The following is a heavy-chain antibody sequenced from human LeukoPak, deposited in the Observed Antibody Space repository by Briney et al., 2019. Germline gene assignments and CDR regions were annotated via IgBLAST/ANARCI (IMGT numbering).Heavy chain of an antibody. CDR3: ARDGGYSGYET. D-gene: IGHD5-12*01. J-gene: IGHJ5*02. CDR1: GGSISSSNW. Sequence: SGTLSLTCAVSGGSISSSNWWSWVRQPPGKGLEWIGEIYHSGSTNYNPSLKSRVTISVDKSENQFSLKLSSVTAADTAVYYCARDGGYSGYETWGQGTLVTVSS. CDR2: IYHSGST. V-gene: IGHV4-4*02.